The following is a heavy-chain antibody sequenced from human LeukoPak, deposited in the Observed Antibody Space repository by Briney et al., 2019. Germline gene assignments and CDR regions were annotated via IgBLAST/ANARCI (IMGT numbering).Heavy chain of an antibody. V-gene: IGHV3-21*06. CDR2: ISYMGDHR. J-gene: IGHJ4*02. Sequence: GESPRHSCTASGFTFSDCDMNWFRQAPGKGLQWVSSISYMGDHRYYADSAKGRFTISRDNAKNSLYLQMDNLRADDTAVYYCGKAFPPLRVAAAGDYWGQGTLVTVSS. CDR3: GKAFPPLRVAAAGDY. CDR1: GFTFSDCD. D-gene: IGHD6-25*01.